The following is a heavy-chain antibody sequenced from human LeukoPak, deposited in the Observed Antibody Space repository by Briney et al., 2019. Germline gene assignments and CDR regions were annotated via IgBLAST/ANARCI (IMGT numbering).Heavy chain of an antibody. V-gene: IGHV3-21*04. Sequence: PGGSLRLSCAASGFTFSSYSMNWVRQAPGKGLEWVSSISSSSSYIYYADSVKGRFTISRDNSKNTLYLQMNSLRAEDTAVYYCAEDPPMVRGVIFYWGQGTLVTVSS. CDR2: ISSSSSYI. CDR3: AEDPPMVRGVIFY. J-gene: IGHJ4*02. CDR1: GFTFSSYS. D-gene: IGHD3-10*01.